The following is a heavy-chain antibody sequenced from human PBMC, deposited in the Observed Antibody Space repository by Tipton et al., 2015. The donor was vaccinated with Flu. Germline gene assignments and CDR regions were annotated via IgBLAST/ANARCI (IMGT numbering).Heavy chain of an antibody. J-gene: IGHJ3*02. V-gene: IGHV4-61*02. D-gene: IGHD4-23*01. CDR2: IYTSGST. Sequence: TLSLTCTVSGASISSAAYYWSWIRQPAGKGLEWIGRIYTSGSTNYNPSLKSRVSISLDTSKRQFSLKLTSVTAADAAVYYCARGPTVVTPVYAFDIWGQGTMIIVSS. CDR3: ARGPTVVTPVYAFDI. CDR1: GASISSAAYY.